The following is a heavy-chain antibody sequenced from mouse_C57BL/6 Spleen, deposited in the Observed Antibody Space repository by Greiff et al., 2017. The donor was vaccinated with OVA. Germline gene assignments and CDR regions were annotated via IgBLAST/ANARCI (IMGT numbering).Heavy chain of an antibody. CDR2: IDPSDSYT. CDR1: GYTFTSYW. CDR3: ARKGLATVVATDAMDY. J-gene: IGHJ4*01. V-gene: IGHV1-50*01. Sequence: QVQLQQPGAELVKPGASVKLSCKASGYTFTSYWMQWVKQRPGQGLEWIGEIDPSDSYTNYNQKFKGKATLTVDTSSSTAYMQLSSLTSEDSAVYYCARKGLATVVATDAMDYWGQGTSVTVSS. D-gene: IGHD1-1*01.